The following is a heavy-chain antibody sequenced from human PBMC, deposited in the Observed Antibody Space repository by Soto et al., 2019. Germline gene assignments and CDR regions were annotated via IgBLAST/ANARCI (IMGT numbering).Heavy chain of an antibody. CDR2: IIPIFGTA. CDR1: GGTFSSYA. CDR3: AREGRGGRRNFNWFDP. Sequence: QVQLVQSGAEVKKPGSSVKVSCKASGGTFSSYAISWVRQAPGQGLEWMGGIIPIFGTANYAQKFQGRVRITADQSTRRASMEVRSLRSEDTAVYYCAREGRGGRRNFNWFDPWGQGTLVTVSS. J-gene: IGHJ5*02. D-gene: IGHD3-16*01. V-gene: IGHV1-69*01.